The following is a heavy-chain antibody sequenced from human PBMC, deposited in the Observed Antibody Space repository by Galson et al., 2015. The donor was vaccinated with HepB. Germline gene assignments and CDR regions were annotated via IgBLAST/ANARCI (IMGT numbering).Heavy chain of an antibody. J-gene: IGHJ6*02. V-gene: IGHV4-61*01. Sequence: SETLSLTCTVSGGSVSSGTYYWSWIRQPPGKGLEWIGYIYYNGNTNYNPSLKSRVTISVDTSKNQFSVKLTSVTAADTAVYHCARETAYTSDGHFSYYDMDVWGQGTTVTVSS. CDR1: GGSVSSGTYY. D-gene: IGHD1-1*01. CDR3: ARETAYTSDGHFSYYDMDV. CDR2: IYYNGNT.